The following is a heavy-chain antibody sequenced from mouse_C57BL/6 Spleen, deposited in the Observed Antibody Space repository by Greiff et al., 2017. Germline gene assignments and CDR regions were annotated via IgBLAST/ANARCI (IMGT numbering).Heavy chain of an antibody. CDR3: AREGDGGDY. D-gene: IGHD3-3*01. V-gene: IGHV5-4*01. Sequence: EVKLVESGGGLVKPGGSLKLSCAASGFTFSSYAMSWVRQTPEKRLEWVATISDGGSYTYYPDNVKGRFTISRDNAKNNLYLQMSHLKSEDTAMYYCAREGDGGDYWGQGTTLTVSS. J-gene: IGHJ2*01. CDR1: GFTFSSYA. CDR2: ISDGGSYT.